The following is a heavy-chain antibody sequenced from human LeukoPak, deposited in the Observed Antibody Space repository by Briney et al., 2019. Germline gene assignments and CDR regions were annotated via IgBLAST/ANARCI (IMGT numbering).Heavy chain of an antibody. CDR2: IRYDGSNK. CDR3: AKDKQWLVGLDY. Sequence: PGGSLRLSCAASGFTFSSYAMSWVRQAPGKGLEWVAFIRYDGSNKYYADSVKGRFTISRDNSKNTLYLQMNSLRAEDTAVYYCAKDKQWLVGLDYWGQGTLVTVSS. V-gene: IGHV3-30*02. J-gene: IGHJ4*02. CDR1: GFTFSSYA. D-gene: IGHD6-19*01.